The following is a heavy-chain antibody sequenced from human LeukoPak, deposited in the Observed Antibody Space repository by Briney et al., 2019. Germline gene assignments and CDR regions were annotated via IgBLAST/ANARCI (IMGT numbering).Heavy chain of an antibody. CDR1: GGTFSSYA. CDR2: IIPIFGTA. CDR3: ARAAVVVPAAINWFDP. D-gene: IGHD2-2*01. Sequence: SVKVSCKASGGTFSSYAISWVRQAPGQGLEWMGGIIPIFGTANYAQKFQGRVTITTDESTSTAYMELRSLRSDDTAVYYCARAAVVVPAAINWFDPWGQGTLVTVSS. V-gene: IGHV1-69*05. J-gene: IGHJ5*02.